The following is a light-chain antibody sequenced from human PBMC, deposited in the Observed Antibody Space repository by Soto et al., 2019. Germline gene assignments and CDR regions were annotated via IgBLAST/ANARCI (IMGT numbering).Light chain of an antibody. CDR1: QSVSSTY. CDR2: DAS. CDR3: QLSGGSSL. Sequence: EIVLTQSPGTLSLSPGERATLSCRASQSVSSTYLAWYQQKPGQAPRLLIYDASSRAAGIPDRFSGSGSGTDFPLTSSRLETEDLALYYCQLSGGSSLFGQGSKLEI. J-gene: IGKJ2*01. V-gene: IGKV3-20*01.